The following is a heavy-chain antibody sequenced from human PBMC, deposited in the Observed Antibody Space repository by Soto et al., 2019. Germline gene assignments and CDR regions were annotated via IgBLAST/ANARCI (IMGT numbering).Heavy chain of an antibody. CDR2: ISYDGSNK. CDR1: GFTFSSYG. Sequence: QVQLVESGGGVVQPGRSLRLSCAASGFTFSSYGMHWVRQAPGKGLEWVAVISYDGSNKYYADSVKGRFTISRDNSKNTLYLQMNSLRAEDTAVYYCAKVSSHVLLWFGELSLPAFDIWGQGTMVTVSS. CDR3: AKVSSHVLLWFGELSLPAFDI. D-gene: IGHD3-10*01. V-gene: IGHV3-30*18. J-gene: IGHJ3*02.